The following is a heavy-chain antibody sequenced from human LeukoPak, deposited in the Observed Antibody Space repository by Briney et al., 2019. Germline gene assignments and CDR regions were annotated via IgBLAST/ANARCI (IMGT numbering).Heavy chain of an antibody. CDR2: IHYIGST. J-gene: IGHJ4*02. D-gene: IGHD6-19*01. CDR1: GDSISNHNYF. Sequence: SETLSLTCTVSGDSISNHNYFWGWIRQPPGKGLEWIGSIHYIGSTYFNLSLKSRVTVSVDTFTNHFSLKLTSVTAADTGVYYCATSVYSSGWHPFFDYWGQGAPVIVSS. CDR3: ATSVYSSGWHPFFDY. V-gene: IGHV4-39*02.